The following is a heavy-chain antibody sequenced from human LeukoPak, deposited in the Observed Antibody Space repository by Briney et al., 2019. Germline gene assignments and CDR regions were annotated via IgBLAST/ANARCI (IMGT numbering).Heavy chain of an antibody. D-gene: IGHD3-22*01. V-gene: IGHV3-30-3*01. J-gene: IGHJ4*02. Sequence: GGSLRLSCAASGFTFSSYAIHWVRQAPGKGLEWVAVISYDGSNKYYADSVKGRFTISRDNSKNTLYLQMNSLRAEDTAVYYCARDRVPDYYDSSGYFRLDYWGQGTLVTVSS. CDR1: GFTFSSYA. CDR2: ISYDGSNK. CDR3: ARDRVPDYYDSSGYFRLDY.